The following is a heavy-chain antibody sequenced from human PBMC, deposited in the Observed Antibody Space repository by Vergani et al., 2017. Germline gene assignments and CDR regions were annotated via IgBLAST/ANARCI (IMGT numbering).Heavy chain of an antibody. D-gene: IGHD2-2*01. CDR1: GYTFTSYG. Sequence: QVQLVQSGAEVKKPGASVKVSCKASGYTFTSYGISWVRQAPGQGLEWMGWISAYNGNTNYAQKHQGRVTMTTDTSTSTAYKELKSLRFDDTAVYYCARDPDIVVVPAAPYYYYYYGMDVWGQGTTVTVSS. J-gene: IGHJ6*02. V-gene: IGHV1-18*04. CDR3: ARDPDIVVVPAAPYYYYYYGMDV. CDR2: ISAYNGNT.